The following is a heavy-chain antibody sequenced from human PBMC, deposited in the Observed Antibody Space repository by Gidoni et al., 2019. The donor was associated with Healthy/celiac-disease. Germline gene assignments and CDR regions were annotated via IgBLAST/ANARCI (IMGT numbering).Heavy chain of an antibody. CDR1: GFTFSSYS. D-gene: IGHD3-22*01. CDR3: ATQSQLTMIAGDY. V-gene: IGHV3-21*01. Sequence: EVQLVESGGGLVKPGGSLRLSCAASGFTFSSYSMNWVRQAPGKGLEWVSSISSSSSYIYYADSVKGRFTISRDNAKNSLYLQMNSLRAEDTAVYYCATQSQLTMIAGDYWGQGTLVTVSS. CDR2: ISSSSSYI. J-gene: IGHJ4*02.